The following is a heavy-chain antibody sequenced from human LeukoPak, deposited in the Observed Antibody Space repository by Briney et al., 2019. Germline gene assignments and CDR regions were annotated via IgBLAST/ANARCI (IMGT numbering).Heavy chain of an antibody. J-gene: IGHJ4*02. CDR2: ISYTGTT. V-gene: IGHV4-59*01. D-gene: IGHD3-16*01. Sequence: SETLSLTCTVSGDSISRYHCSWIRQPPGKGLEWIGYISYTGTTTYNSSLKNRVTISADTSKNQFSLKVTSMTAADTAVYYCARDGGMSGSHWGRGILVTVSS. CDR3: ARDGGMSGSH. CDR1: GDSISRYH.